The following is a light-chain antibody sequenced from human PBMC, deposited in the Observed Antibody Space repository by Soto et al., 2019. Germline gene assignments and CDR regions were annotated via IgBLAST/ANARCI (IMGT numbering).Light chain of an antibody. CDR1: SSDVGGYNY. V-gene: IGLV2-11*01. Sequence: QSALTQPRSVSGSPGQSVTISCTGTSSDVGGYNYVSWYQQHPGKAPKLMIYDVSKRPSGVPDRFSGSKSGNTASLTISGLYAEDEADYYCCSYAGSYTGVFGGGTQLTVL. CDR3: CSYAGSYTGV. J-gene: IGLJ3*02. CDR2: DVS.